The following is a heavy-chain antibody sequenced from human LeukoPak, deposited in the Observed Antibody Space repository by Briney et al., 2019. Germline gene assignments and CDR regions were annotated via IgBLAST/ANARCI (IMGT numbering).Heavy chain of an antibody. D-gene: IGHD2-2*01. CDR2: IIPIFGTA. J-gene: IGHJ6*03. CDR3: ARGAIVVVPAAHYYMDV. CDR1: GGTFSSYA. Sequence: SVKVSCKASGGTFSSYAISWVRQAPGQGLEWMGGIIPIFGTANYAQKFQGRVTITADEPTSTAYMELSSLRSEDTAVYYCARGAIVVVPAAHYYMDVWGKGTTVTVSS. V-gene: IGHV1-69*01.